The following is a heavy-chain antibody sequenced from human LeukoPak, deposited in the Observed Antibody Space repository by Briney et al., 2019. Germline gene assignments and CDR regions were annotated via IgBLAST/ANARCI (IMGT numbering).Heavy chain of an antibody. D-gene: IGHD4-17*01. J-gene: IGHJ4*02. CDR3: ARGRRGDYKFDY. V-gene: IGHV4-34*01. Sequence: GSLRLSCTASGFTFSSYWMSWIRQPPGKGLEWIGEINHSGSTNYNPSLKSRVTISVDTSKNQFSLKLSSVTAADTAVYYCARGRRGDYKFDYWGQGTLVTVSS. CDR1: GFTFSSYW. CDR2: INHSGST.